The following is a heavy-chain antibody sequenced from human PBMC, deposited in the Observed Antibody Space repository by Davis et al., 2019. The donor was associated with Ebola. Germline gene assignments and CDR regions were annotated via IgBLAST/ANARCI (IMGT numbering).Heavy chain of an antibody. V-gene: IGHV4-31*03. CDR1: GGSISSGGYY. CDR2: IYYSGST. D-gene: IGHD4-11*01. J-gene: IGHJ2*01. Sequence: PSETLSLTCTVSGGSISSGGYYWSWIRQHPGKGLEWIGYIYYSGSTYYNPSLKSRVTISVDTSKNQFSLKLSSVTAADTAVYYCARGYSNTIHWYFDLWGRGTLVTVSS. CDR3: ARGYSNTIHWYFDL.